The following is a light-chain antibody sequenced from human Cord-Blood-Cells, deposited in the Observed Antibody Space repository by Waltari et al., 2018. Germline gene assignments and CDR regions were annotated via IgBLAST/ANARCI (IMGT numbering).Light chain of an antibody. CDR3: SSYTSSSTHNYV. J-gene: IGLJ1*01. Sequence: QSALTQPASVSGSPGQSLTISCTGTSSDVGGYNYVSCYQQHPGKAPKLMIYEVSNRPSGVSNRFSGSKSGNTASLTISGLQAEDEADYYCSSYTSSSTHNYVFGTGTKVTVL. CDR2: EVS. V-gene: IGLV2-14*01. CDR1: SSDVGGYNY.